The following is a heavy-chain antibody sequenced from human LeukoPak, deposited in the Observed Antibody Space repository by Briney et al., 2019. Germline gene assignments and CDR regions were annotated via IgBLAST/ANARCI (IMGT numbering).Heavy chain of an antibody. J-gene: IGHJ4*02. V-gene: IGHV4-30-2*01. CDR1: GGSISSGGYS. Sequence: SETLSLTCADSGGSISSGGYSWSWIRQPPGKGLEWIGYIYHSGSTYYNPSLKSRVTISVDRSKNQFSLKLSSVTAADTAVYYCARDFGGAAAGIVWGQGTLVTVSS. CDR3: ARDFGGAAAGIV. CDR2: IYHSGST. D-gene: IGHD6-13*01.